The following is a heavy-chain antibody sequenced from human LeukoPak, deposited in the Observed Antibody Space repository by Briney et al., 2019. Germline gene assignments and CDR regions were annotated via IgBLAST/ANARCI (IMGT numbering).Heavy chain of an antibody. Sequence: GGSLRLSCAASGFTSSSYAMSWVRQAPGKGLEWVSAISGSGGSTYYADSVKGRFTISRDNSKNTLYLQMNSLRAEDTAVYYCAKDLRQQWLVTDYWGQGTLVTVSS. CDR3: AKDLRQQWLVTDY. D-gene: IGHD6-19*01. CDR2: ISGSGGST. V-gene: IGHV3-23*01. J-gene: IGHJ4*02. CDR1: GFTSSSYA.